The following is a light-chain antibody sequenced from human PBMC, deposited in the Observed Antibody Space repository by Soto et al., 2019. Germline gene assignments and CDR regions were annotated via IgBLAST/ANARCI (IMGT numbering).Light chain of an antibody. CDR2: DVN. V-gene: IGLV2-11*01. CDR1: SSDVGAYNY. CDR3: FSYAGRYNFYV. Sequence: QSALTQPRSVSGSPGQSVTISCTGTSSDVGAYNYVSWYQQHPGKAPKVMIYDVNERPSGVPARFSGSKSGNTASLTISGLQAEDEADYYCFSYAGRYNFYVLGTGTKVTVL. J-gene: IGLJ1*01.